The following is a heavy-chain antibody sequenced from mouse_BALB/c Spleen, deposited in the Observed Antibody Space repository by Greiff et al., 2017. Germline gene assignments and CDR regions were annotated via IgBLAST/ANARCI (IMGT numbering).Heavy chain of an antibody. CDR1: GFTFSSYT. V-gene: IGHV5-6-4*01. Sequence: EVMLVESGGGLVKPGGSLKLSCAASGFTFSSYTMSWVRQTPEKRLEWVATISSGGSYTYYPDSVKGRFTISRDNAKNTLYLQMSSLKSEDTAMYYCTREGSGIDFDYWGQGTTLTVSS. J-gene: IGHJ2*01. CDR2: ISSGGSYT. D-gene: IGHD3-1*01. CDR3: TREGSGIDFDY.